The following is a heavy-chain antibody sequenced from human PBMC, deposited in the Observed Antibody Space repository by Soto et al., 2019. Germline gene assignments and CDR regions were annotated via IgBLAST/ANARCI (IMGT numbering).Heavy chain of an antibody. J-gene: IGHJ5*02. V-gene: IGHV3-53*04. Sequence: EVQLVESGGGLVQPGGSLRLSCAASGFTVSSNYMSWVRQAPGKGLEWVSVIYGGGSTYYADSVKGRFTISRHNSKNTLYLQMNSLRAEDTAVYYCARTGTGGENCSGGSCYPNWFDPWGQGTLVTVSS. CDR3: ARTGTGGENCSGGSCYPNWFDP. D-gene: IGHD2-15*01. CDR2: IYGGGST. CDR1: GFTVSSNY.